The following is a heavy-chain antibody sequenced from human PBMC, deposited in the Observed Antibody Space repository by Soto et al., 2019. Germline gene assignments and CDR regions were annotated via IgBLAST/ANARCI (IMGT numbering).Heavy chain of an antibody. V-gene: IGHV1-3*01. Sequence: GASVKVSCKASGYTFTSYAMHWVRQAPGQRLEWMGWINAGNGNTKYSQKFQGRVTITRDTSASTAYMELSSLRSEDTAVYYCAREDVVVVVTDYWGQGTLVTVSS. CDR2: INAGNGNT. CDR3: AREDVVVVVTDY. J-gene: IGHJ4*02. CDR1: GYTFTSYA. D-gene: IGHD2-15*01.